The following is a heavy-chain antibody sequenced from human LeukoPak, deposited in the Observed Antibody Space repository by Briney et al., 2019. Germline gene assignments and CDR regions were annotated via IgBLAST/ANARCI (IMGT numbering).Heavy chain of an antibody. V-gene: IGHV4-39*01. CDR2: IYYSGST. J-gene: IGHJ4*02. D-gene: IGHD6-13*01. CDR1: GGSISSSSYY. Sequence: SETLSLTCTVSGGSISSSSYYWGWIRQPPGKGLEWIGSIYYSGSTYYNPSLKSRVTISVDTSKHQFSLTLSSVTAADTAVYYCARMYSSSWYGVYYFDYWGQGTLVTVSS. CDR3: ARMYSSSWYGVYYFDY.